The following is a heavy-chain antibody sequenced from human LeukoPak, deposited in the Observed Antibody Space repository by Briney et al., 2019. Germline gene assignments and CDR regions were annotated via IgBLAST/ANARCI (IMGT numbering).Heavy chain of an antibody. CDR2: IYYSGST. D-gene: IGHD6-13*01. CDR3: ARVRSIAAAGQYFQH. J-gene: IGHJ1*01. V-gene: IGHV4-59*01. Sequence: SETLSLTCTVSGGSISRYYWSWSRQPPGKGLEWIGYIYYSGSTNYNPSLKSRVTISVDTSKNQFSLKLSSVTAADTAVYYCARVRSIAAAGQYFQHWGQGTLVTVSS. CDR1: GGSISRYY.